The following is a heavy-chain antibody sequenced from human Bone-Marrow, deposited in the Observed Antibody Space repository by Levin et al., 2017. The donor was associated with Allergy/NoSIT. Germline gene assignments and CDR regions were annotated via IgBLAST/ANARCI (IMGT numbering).Heavy chain of an antibody. CDR2: ISADGSNK. CDR1: GFTFSSYS. V-gene: IGHV3-30*18. CDR3: AKKIVAGAGEGLIEY. D-gene: IGHD5-12*01. Sequence: GESLKISCAASGFTFSSYSMHWVRQAPGRGLEWVTIISADGSNKYYADSVKGRFTISRDNSQNTLFLQMNSLTAEDTAVYYCAKKIVAGAGEGLIEYWGQGTLVTVSS. J-gene: IGHJ4*02.